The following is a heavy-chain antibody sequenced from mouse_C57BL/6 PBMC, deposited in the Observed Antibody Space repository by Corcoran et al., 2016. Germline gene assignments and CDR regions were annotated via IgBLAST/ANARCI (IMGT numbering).Heavy chain of an antibody. CDR2: IDTYSGVP. D-gene: IGHD1-1*01. CDR1: GYTFTTYG. J-gene: IGHJ3*01. CDR3: ARKHYGSSPEAY. Sequence: QIQLVQSGPELKKPGETVKISCKASGYTFTTYGMSWVKQAPGKGLKWMGWIDTYSGVPTYADDFKGRFAFSLETSASTAYLQINNLKNEYTATYFCARKHYGSSPEAYWGQGTLVTVSA. V-gene: IGHV9-3*01.